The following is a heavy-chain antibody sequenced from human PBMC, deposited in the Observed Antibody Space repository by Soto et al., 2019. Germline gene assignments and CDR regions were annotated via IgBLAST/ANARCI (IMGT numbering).Heavy chain of an antibody. CDR1: GCTFSSYA. CDR2: ISYDGSNK. V-gene: IGHV3-30-3*01. CDR3: ARDGGLGYCSGVSCYYSWYFDL. D-gene: IGHD2-15*01. J-gene: IGHJ2*01. Sequence: QVQLVESGGGVVQPGRSLRLSCAASGCTFSSYAMHWVRQAPGKGLEWVAVISYDGSNKYYADSVKGRFTISRDNSKNTLYLQMNSLRAEDTAVYYCARDGGLGYCSGVSCYYSWYFDLWGRGTLVTVSS.